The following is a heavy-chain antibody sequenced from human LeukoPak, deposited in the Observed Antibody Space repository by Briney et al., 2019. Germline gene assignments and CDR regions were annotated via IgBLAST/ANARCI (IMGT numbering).Heavy chain of an antibody. Sequence: GRSLRLSCAASGFTFSSYAMHWVRQAPGKGLEWVAVISYDGSNKYYADSVKGRFTISRDNSKNTLYLQMNSLRAEDTAVYYCARENPTISFFDYWGQGTLVTVSS. J-gene: IGHJ4*02. D-gene: IGHD5-24*01. CDR3: ARENPTISFFDY. CDR2: ISYDGSNK. CDR1: GFTFSSYA. V-gene: IGHV3-30-3*01.